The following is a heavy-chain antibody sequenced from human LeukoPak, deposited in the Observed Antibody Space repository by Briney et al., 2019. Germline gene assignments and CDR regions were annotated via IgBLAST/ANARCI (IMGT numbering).Heavy chain of an antibody. CDR2: IYHSGIT. Sequence: SETLSLTCTVSDYSISSGYGYYWGWIRQPPGKGLEWIGNIYHSGITYYNHFNSSLKSRVTISIDTSKNQFSLRLTSVTAADTAVYFCATLVSTGYYFDYWGQGTLVTVSS. J-gene: IGHJ4*02. D-gene: IGHD5/OR15-5a*01. V-gene: IGHV4-38-2*02. CDR1: DYSISSGYGYY. CDR3: ATLVSTGYYFDY.